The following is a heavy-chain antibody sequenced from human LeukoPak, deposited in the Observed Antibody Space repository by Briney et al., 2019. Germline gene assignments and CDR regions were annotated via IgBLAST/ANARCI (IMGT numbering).Heavy chain of an antibody. CDR3: AKDGPYYFDY. CDR1: GFTFSSYG. V-gene: IGHV3-30*18. Sequence: GGSLRLSCAASGFTFSSYGMHWVRQAPGKGLEWVAVISYDGSNKYYADSVKGRFTISRDNSKNTLYLQMNSLRAEGTAVYYCAKDGPYYFDYWGQGTLVTVSS. CDR2: ISYDGSNK. J-gene: IGHJ4*02.